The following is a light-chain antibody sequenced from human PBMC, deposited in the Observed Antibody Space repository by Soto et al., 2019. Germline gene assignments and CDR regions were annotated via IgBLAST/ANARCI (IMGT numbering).Light chain of an antibody. CDR3: CSYAGSTTWV. CDR2: EGS. V-gene: IGLV2-23*01. CDR1: SSDIGSYNL. Sequence: QSVLTQPASVSGSPGQSITISCTGTSSDIGSYNLVSWYQQYPGKAPKLMIYEGSKRPSGVSNRFSGSKSGNTASLTISGLQAEDEADYYCCSYAGSTTWVFGGGTKVTV. J-gene: IGLJ2*01.